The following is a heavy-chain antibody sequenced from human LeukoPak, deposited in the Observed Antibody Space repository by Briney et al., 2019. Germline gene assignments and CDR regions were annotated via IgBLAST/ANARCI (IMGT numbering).Heavy chain of an antibody. J-gene: IGHJ4*02. CDR2: IRCDGSNK. Sequence: GGSQRLSCAASGYTFSSYGMHWVRQARGKGLVGVAFIRCDGSNKYYADSEKGSFTISRDNSKNSLYLQMNSVRAEDMYVYYCAKDSGSSLVVDYWGQGTLVTVSS. CDR3: AKDSGSSLVVDY. V-gene: IGHV3-30*02. CDR1: GYTFSSYG. D-gene: IGHD1-26*01.